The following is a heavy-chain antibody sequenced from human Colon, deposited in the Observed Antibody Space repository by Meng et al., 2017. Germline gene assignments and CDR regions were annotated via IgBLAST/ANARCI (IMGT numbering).Heavy chain of an antibody. CDR2: LIPILGIA. J-gene: IGHJ4*02. Sequence: VTGSCKPSCATFGVTISSSMYKARGNRLASLRRLIPILGIANYARKFQGRVTITRVKTTSTASMELSSLRSEDTAVYYCAGAITGGLTARGVALDYWGQGTLVTVSS. CDR1: CATFGVTI. V-gene: IGHV1-69*02. D-gene: IGHD1-14*01. CDR3: AGAITGGLTARGVALDY.